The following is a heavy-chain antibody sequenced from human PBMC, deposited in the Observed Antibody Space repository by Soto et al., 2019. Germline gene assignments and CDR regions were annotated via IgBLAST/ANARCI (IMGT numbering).Heavy chain of an antibody. J-gene: IGHJ4*02. Sequence: QVELQESGPGLVKPSGTLSLTCVVSGNSISTTNWWSWVRQSPGKGLEWIGEIYHSGSTNYNPSLKSRVTISVDKSKNQFSLKLSSVTAADTAVYYCARDVGYHYDGSPPGQFDFWGQGTLVTVSS. CDR2: IYHSGST. CDR1: GNSISTTNW. V-gene: IGHV4-4*02. CDR3: ARDVGYHYDGSPPGQFDF. D-gene: IGHD3-22*01.